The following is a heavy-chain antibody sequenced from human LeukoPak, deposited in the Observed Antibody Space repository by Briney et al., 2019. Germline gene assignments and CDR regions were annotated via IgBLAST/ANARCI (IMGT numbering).Heavy chain of an antibody. CDR3: ARGTFALIEVVDY. D-gene: IGHD2-8*01. CDR1: GFTFRDYY. J-gene: IGHJ4*02. CDR2: ISSSGSPI. V-gene: IGHV3-11*04. Sequence: PGGSLRLSFATPGFTFRDYYMSWVRPAPGKGLGGGSFISSSGSPINYAESVKGRFTISRDNAKNSLYLQMNSLRAEDAAVYYCARGTFALIEVVDYWGQGTVVTVSS.